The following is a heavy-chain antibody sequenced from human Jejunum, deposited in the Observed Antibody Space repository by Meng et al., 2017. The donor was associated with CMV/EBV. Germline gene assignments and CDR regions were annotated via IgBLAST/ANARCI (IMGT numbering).Heavy chain of an antibody. V-gene: IGHV4-59*01. CDR1: GGSISSYY. Sequence: SGGSISSYYWSWIRQPPGKGLEWIGYIYYSGSTNYNPSLKSRVTISVDTSKNQFSLKLSSVTAADTAVYYCARDMGEGPYNWSDPWGQGTLVTVSS. CDR2: IYYSGST. CDR3: ARDMGEGPYNWSDP. D-gene: IGHD3-10*01. J-gene: IGHJ5*02.